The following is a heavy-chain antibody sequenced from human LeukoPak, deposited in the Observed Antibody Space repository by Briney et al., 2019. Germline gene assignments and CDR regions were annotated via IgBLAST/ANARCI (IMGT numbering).Heavy chain of an antibody. CDR3: ARYDSSSWYEDAFDI. CDR2: INHSGST. V-gene: IGHV4-34*01. D-gene: IGHD6-13*01. Sequence: SETLSLTCAVYGGSFSDYYWSWICQPPGKGLEWIGEINHSGSTNYNPSLKSRVTISVDTSKNQFSLKLSSVTAADTAVYYCARYDSSSWYEDAFDIWGQGTMVTVSS. J-gene: IGHJ3*02. CDR1: GGSFSDYY.